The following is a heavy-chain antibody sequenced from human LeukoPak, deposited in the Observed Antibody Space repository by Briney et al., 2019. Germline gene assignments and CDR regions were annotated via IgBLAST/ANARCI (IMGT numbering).Heavy chain of an antibody. D-gene: IGHD5-18*01. Sequence: GGTLRLSCAASGFTFTNYGMSWVRQAPGKGLEWVSGISGSGGSTYYADSVKGRFTISRDNAKNTLYLQMISLRAEDTAVYYCARDWQWLDAFDIWGQGTMVTVSS. CDR2: ISGSGGST. CDR3: ARDWQWLDAFDI. V-gene: IGHV3-23*01. J-gene: IGHJ3*02. CDR1: GFTFTNYG.